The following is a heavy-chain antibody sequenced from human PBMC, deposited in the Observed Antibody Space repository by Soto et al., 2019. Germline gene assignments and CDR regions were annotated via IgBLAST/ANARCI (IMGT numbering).Heavy chain of an antibody. D-gene: IGHD2-21*02. CDR3: ARDPRYCGGDCSNYGMDV. CDR1: VGSISRGGYY. V-gene: IGHV4-31*03. Sequence: PSETLSLTCTFSVGSISRGGYYWSWVRQHPWKGLEWIGYIYYSGSTYYNPSLKSRVTISVDTSKNQFSLKLSSVTAADTAVYYCARDPRYCGGDCSNYGMDVWGQRTTVIGS. J-gene: IGHJ6*01. CDR2: IYYSGST.